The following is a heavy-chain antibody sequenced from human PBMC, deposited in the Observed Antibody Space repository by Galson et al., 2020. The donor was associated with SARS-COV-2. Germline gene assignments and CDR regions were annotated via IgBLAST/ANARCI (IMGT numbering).Heavy chain of an antibody. D-gene: IGHD3-10*01. J-gene: IGHJ1*01. V-gene: IGHV4-30-4*07. CDR1: GVSITSAGYS. CDR2: LYYCGSISYSGST. Sequence: SETLSLTCTVSGVSITSAGYSWSWIRQPPGKGLEWIGYLYYCGSISYSGSTYYNPSLKSRITISADTSKNQFSLKLNSVTAADTAVYYCVSSYITRLRTMMPIAFPHWGQGSLVTVSS. CDR3: VSSYITRLRTMMPIAFPH.